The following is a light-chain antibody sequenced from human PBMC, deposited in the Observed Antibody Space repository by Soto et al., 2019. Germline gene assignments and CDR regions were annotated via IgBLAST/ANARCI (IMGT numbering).Light chain of an antibody. J-gene: IGKJ1*01. CDR1: QSLSSAF. CDR2: SAS. Sequence: DIVLTQSPGTLSLSPGQRATLSCRASQSLSSAFLAWYQQKPGQAPRLLIYSASSRATGVPDRFSGSGSGTDFTLTISRLEPEDFAVYYCQRDDNSSWTFGPGTKVDIK. CDR3: QRDDNSSWT. V-gene: IGKV3-20*01.